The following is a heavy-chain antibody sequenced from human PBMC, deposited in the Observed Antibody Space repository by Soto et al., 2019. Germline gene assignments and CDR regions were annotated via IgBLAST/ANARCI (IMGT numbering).Heavy chain of an antibody. V-gene: IGHV3-43*01. CDR3: ATEKNRIFDY. CDR1: GFTFDDHT. CDR2: ITWGGVST. J-gene: IGHJ4*02. Sequence: GGSLRLSCGGSGFTFDDHTLHWVRQVPGKGLDWVSLITWGGVSTFYADSVKGRFTISRDNSKNSLYLQMNSLRTEDTALYYCATEKNRIFDYWGQGALVTVSS.